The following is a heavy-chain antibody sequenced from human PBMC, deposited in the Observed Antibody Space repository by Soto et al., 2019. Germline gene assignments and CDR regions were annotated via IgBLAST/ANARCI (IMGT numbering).Heavy chain of an antibody. CDR1: GYTFTSYG. Sequence: QVQLVQSGAEVKKPGASVKVSCKASGYTFTSYGISWVRQAPGQGLEWMGWISAYNGNTNYAQKLQGRVTMTTDTSTSTAYRELRSLRSDDTAVYYCARVRYDYVWGSYRPYYFDYWGQGTLVTVSS. CDR2: ISAYNGNT. D-gene: IGHD3-16*02. CDR3: ARVRYDYVWGSYRPYYFDY. J-gene: IGHJ4*02. V-gene: IGHV1-18*01.